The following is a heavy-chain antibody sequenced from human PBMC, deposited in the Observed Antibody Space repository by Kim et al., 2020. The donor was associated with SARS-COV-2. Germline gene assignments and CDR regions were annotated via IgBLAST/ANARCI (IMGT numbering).Heavy chain of an antibody. D-gene: IGHD2-15*01. V-gene: IGHV4-4*07. J-gene: IGHJ3*02. Sequence: SLKSRVTMSVDTSKNLFSLKLSSVTAADTAVYYCARAIVVVVAATPAFDIWGQGTMVTVSS. CDR3: ARAIVVVVAATPAFDI.